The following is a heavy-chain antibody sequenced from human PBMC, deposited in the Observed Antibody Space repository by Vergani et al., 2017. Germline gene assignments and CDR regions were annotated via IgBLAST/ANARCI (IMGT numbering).Heavy chain of an antibody. V-gene: IGHV4-39*07. J-gene: IGHJ4*02. Sequence: QLQLQESGPGLVKPSETLSLTCTVSGGSISSSSYYWGWLRQPPGKGLEWIGSIYYSGSTYYNPSLKSRVTISVDTSKNQFSLKLSSVTAAETAVYYCARDSGPRLGFGEFYVDYWGQGTLVTVSS. D-gene: IGHD3-10*01. CDR3: ARDSGPRLGFGEFYVDY. CDR2: IYYSGST. CDR1: GGSISSSSYY.